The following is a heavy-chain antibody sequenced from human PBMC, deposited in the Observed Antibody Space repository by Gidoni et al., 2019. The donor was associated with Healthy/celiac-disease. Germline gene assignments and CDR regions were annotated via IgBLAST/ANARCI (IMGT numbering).Heavy chain of an antibody. CDR3: ARVLTLGVVIPLYGMDV. J-gene: IGHJ6*02. CDR2: INHSGST. D-gene: IGHD3-3*01. Sequence: QVQLQQWGAGLLKPSETLSLTCAVYGGSFSGYYWSWIRQPPGKGLEWIGEINHSGSTNYNPSLKSRVTISVDTSKNQFSLKLSSVTAADTAVYYCARVLTLGVVIPLYGMDVWGQGTTVTVSS. CDR1: GGSFSGYY. V-gene: IGHV4-34*01.